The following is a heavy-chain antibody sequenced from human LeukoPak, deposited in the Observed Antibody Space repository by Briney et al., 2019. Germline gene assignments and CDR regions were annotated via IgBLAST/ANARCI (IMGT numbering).Heavy chain of an antibody. CDR1: GYTFTSYG. D-gene: IGHD4-17*01. CDR3: ARDVGDYEGYYYYYYMDV. Sequence: ASVKVSCKASGYTFTSYGISWVRQAPGQGLEWMGWISAYNGNTNYAQKLQGRVTMTTDTSTSTAYMELSSLRSEDTAVYYCARDVGDYEGYYYYYYMDVWGKGTTVTVSS. V-gene: IGHV1-18*01. CDR2: ISAYNGNT. J-gene: IGHJ6*03.